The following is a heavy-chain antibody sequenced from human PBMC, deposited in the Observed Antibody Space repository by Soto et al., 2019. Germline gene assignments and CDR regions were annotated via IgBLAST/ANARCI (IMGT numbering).Heavy chain of an antibody. CDR3: AKGGGDQRYCDY. Sequence: QVQLEDSGGGVVQPGRSMRLSCTGSGFTFSNYAMHWVRQAPGKGLEWVAITSHDESNKYYAASVKDRFTISRDNSKKTMYLQMNSLGPEDTAVYYCAKGGGDQRYCDYWGQGTLVIVSS. J-gene: IGHJ4*02. CDR2: TSHDESNK. V-gene: IGHV3-30*18. D-gene: IGHD3-16*01. CDR1: GFTFSNYA.